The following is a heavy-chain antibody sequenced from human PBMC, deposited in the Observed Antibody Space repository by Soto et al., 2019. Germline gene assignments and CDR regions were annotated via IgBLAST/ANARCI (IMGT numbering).Heavy chain of an antibody. J-gene: IGHJ4*02. CDR3: ARVYGDYVFDY. V-gene: IGHV3-48*03. CDR2: ISSSGSTI. Sequence: PGGSLRLSCAASGFTFSSYEMNWVRQAPGKGLEWVSYISSSGSTIYYADSVKGRFTISRDNAKNSLYLQMNSLRAEDTAVYYCARVYGDYVFDYWGQGTLVTVSS. D-gene: IGHD4-17*01. CDR1: GFTFSSYE.